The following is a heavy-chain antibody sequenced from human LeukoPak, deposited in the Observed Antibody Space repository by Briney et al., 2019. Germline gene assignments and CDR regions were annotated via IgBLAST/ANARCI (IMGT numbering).Heavy chain of an antibody. Sequence: TSETLSLTFTVSGGSISSSSYYWGWIRQPPGKGLEWIGSIYYSRSTYYNPSLKSRVTISVDTSKNQFSLKLSSVTAADTAVYYCASLTMTTVDYWGQGTLVTVSS. CDR2: IYYSRST. V-gene: IGHV4-39*01. CDR3: ASLTMTTVDY. J-gene: IGHJ4*02. D-gene: IGHD4-11*01. CDR1: GGSISSSSYY.